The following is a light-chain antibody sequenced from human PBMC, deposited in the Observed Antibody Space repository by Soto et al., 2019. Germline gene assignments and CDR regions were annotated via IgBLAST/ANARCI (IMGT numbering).Light chain of an antibody. CDR1: SSDVGAYNY. J-gene: IGLJ3*02. CDR3: SSYAGSNNLP. V-gene: IGLV2-8*01. CDR2: EVT. Sequence: QSALTQPPSASGSPGQSVTISCTGSSSDVGAYNYVSWNQQHPGKAPKLMIYEVTKRPSGVPDRFSGSKSGNTASLTVSGLQAEDEADYYCSSYAGSNNLPFGGGTKLTVL.